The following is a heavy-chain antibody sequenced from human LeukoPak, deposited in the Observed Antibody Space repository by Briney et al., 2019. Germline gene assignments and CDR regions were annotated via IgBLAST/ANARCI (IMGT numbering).Heavy chain of an antibody. V-gene: IGHV3-48*01. J-gene: IGHJ4*02. CDR1: GFTFSSYS. D-gene: IGHD2-2*02. CDR2: ISSSSSTI. Sequence: GGSLRLSCAASGFTFSSYSMNWVRQAPGKGLEWVSYISSSSSTIYYADSVKGRFTISRDNAKNSLYLQMNSLRAEDTAVYYCARALVVVPAAIREVFDYWGQGTLVTVSS. CDR3: ARALVVVPAAIREVFDY.